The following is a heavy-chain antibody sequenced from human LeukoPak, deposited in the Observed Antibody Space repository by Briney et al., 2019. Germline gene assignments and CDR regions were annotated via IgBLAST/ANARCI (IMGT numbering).Heavy chain of an antibody. D-gene: IGHD3-10*01. J-gene: IGHJ4*02. CDR3: ARQWGRGSGSYLAY. CDR2: IYPGDSDT. Sequence: GESLKISCKGSGYSFSSHWIAWVRQMPGKCLEWMGVIYPGDSDTTYSPSFQGQVTISVDKFISTAYLQWGSLRASDTAMYYCARQWGRGSGSYLAYWGQGTVVTVSS. V-gene: IGHV5-51*01. CDR1: GYSFSSHW.